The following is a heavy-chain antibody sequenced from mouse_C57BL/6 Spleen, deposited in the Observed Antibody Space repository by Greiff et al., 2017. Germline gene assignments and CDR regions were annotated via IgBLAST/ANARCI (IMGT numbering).Heavy chain of an antibody. CDR1: GYAFSSSW. D-gene: IGHD1-1*01. V-gene: IGHV1-82*01. J-gene: IGHJ2*01. Sequence: QVQLQQSGPELVKPGASVKIPCKASGYAFSSSWMNWVKQRPGKGLEWIGRIYPGDGDTNYNGKFKGKATLTADKSSSTAYMQLSSLTSEDSAVYVCARDYGSSSYFDYWGQGTTLTVSS. CDR3: ARDYGSSSYFDY. CDR2: IYPGDGDT.